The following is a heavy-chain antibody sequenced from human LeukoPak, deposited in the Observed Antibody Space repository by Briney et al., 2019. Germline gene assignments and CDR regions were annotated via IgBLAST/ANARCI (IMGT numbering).Heavy chain of an antibody. D-gene: IGHD3-22*01. CDR3: ARARIYYDSSGYSGLFDY. J-gene: IGHJ4*02. V-gene: IGHV4-59*11. CDR2: IYYSGST. Sequence: SETLSLTCTVSGGSISSHYWSWIRQPPGKGLEWIGYIYYSGSTNYNPSLKSRVTISVDTSKNQFSLKLSSVTAADTAVYYCARARIYYDSSGYSGLFDYWGQGTLVTVSS. CDR1: GGSISSHY.